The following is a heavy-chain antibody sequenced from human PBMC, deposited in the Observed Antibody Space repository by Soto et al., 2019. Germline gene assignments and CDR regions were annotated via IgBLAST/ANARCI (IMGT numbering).Heavy chain of an antibody. CDR2: IYYSGNT. CDR1: GGSISSGDHY. Sequence: SETLSLTCTVSGGSISSGDHYWSWVRQSPGEGLEWIGFIYYSGNTYYNPSLKSRVSMSVDTSNNQFSLKLNSVTAADTAVYYCARDAGYCNSVSCYPYNMDVWGQGTLVTVSS. V-gene: IGHV4-30-4*01. D-gene: IGHD2-15*01. CDR3: ARDAGYCNSVSCYPYNMDV. J-gene: IGHJ4*02.